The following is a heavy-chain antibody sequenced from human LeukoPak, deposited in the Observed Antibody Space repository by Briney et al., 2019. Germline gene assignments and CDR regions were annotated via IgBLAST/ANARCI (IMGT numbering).Heavy chain of an antibody. CDR2: IYYSGST. D-gene: IGHD7-27*01. CDR1: GGSISSYY. V-gene: IGHV4-59*08. J-gene: IGHJ4*02. Sequence: PSETLSLTCTVSGGSISSYYWSWIRQPPGKGLEWIGYIYYSGSTNYNPSLKSRVTISVDTSKNQFSLKLSSVTAADTAVYYCARREATNGGQIDYWGQGTLVTVSS. CDR3: ARREATNGGQIDY.